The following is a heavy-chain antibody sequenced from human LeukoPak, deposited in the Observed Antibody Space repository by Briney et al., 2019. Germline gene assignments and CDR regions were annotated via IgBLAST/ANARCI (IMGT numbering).Heavy chain of an antibody. J-gene: IGHJ4*02. CDR1: GFPFSNAW. CDR3: AKDLGYCSSTSCHFDY. V-gene: IGHV3-23*01. CDR2: ISGSGGST. Sequence: SGGSLRLSCAASGFPFSNAWMSWVRQAPGKGLEWVSAISGSGGSTYYADSVKGRFTISRDNSKNTLYLQMNSLRAEDTTVYYCAKDLGYCSSTSCHFDYWGQGTLVTVSS. D-gene: IGHD2-2*01.